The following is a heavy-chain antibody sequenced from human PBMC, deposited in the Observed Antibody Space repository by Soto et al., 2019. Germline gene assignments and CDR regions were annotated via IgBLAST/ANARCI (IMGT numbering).Heavy chain of an antibody. CDR2: IKSKTDGGTT. CDR3: TTWWRAAAGQV. V-gene: IGHV3-15*01. Sequence: GGSMTLACAASGFTFSNALISCVRPAPGKGLEWVGRIKSKTDGGTTDYAAPVKGRFTISRDDSKNTLYLQMNSLKTEDTAVYYCTTWWRAAAGQVWGQGTLVTVSS. CDR1: GFTFSNAL. J-gene: IGHJ4*02. D-gene: IGHD6-13*01.